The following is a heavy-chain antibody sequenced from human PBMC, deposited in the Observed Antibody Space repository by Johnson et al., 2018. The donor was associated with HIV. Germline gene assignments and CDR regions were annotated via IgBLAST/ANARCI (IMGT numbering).Heavy chain of an antibody. J-gene: IGHJ3*02. V-gene: IGHV3-20*04. CDR1: GFTFDDYG. Sequence: MQLVESGGGVVRPGVSLRLSCAASGFTFDDYGMSWVRQGPGKRLEWVSGIKWSGGSRDYADSVKGRFTISRDNGKNSLYLQMNSLRAEDTALYYCARVSTMIVVARNDAFDIWGQGTMVTVSS. D-gene: IGHD3-22*01. CDR2: IKWSGGSR. CDR3: ARVSTMIVVARNDAFDI.